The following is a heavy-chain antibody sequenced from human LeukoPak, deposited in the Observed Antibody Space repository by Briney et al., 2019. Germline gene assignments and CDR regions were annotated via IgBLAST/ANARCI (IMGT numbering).Heavy chain of an antibody. CDR1: GGSISSSSYY. Sequence: SETLSLTCTVSGGSISSSSYYWGWIRQPPGKGLEWIGNIDYSGNTYYNPSLKSRVTVSVDTSKNQFSLKLSSVTAADTAVYYCARHRGIAGIDYWGQGTLVTVSS. CDR3: ARHRGIAGIDY. V-gene: IGHV4-39*01. D-gene: IGHD1-14*01. J-gene: IGHJ4*02. CDR2: IDYSGNT.